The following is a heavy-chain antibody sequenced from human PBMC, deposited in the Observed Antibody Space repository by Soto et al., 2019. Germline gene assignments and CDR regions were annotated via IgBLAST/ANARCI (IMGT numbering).Heavy chain of an antibody. D-gene: IGHD3-16*01. CDR2: IIPIFSKT. V-gene: IGHV1-69*13. CDR1: GGPFSTSS. Sequence: GASVKVSCKASGGPFSTSSFVWVRQGPGQGLEWMGGIIPIFSKTNVAPKFQGRITFTADESTRTVYMDLSSLRSEDTAIYYCARDVVRSIGGDSWGHGTLVTVSS. CDR3: ARDVVRSIGGDS. J-gene: IGHJ5*01.